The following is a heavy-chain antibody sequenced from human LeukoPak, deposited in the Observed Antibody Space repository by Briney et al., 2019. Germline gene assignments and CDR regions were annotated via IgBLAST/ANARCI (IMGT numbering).Heavy chain of an antibody. Sequence: SETLSLTCTVSGGSIRSSSYSWSWIRQPPGGGLEWIGYIYQSGSTSYNPSLQSRVTISIDRSKNQFSLRLSSVTAADTAVYYCARNSYFDNSGEGAFDIWGQGTTVTVSS. CDR3: ARNSYFDNSGEGAFDI. D-gene: IGHD3-22*01. CDR1: GGSIRSSSYS. J-gene: IGHJ3*02. CDR2: IYQSGST. V-gene: IGHV4-30-2*01.